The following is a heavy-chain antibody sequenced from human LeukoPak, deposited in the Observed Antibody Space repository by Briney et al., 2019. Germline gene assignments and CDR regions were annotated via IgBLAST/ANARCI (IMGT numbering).Heavy chain of an antibody. V-gene: IGHV7-4-1*02. CDR1: GYTFTSYA. CDR2: INTNTGNP. J-gene: IGHJ4*02. D-gene: IGHD3-22*01. CDR3: ARTHYYDSSGYYFVPLDFDY. Sequence: GASVQVSCQASGYTFTSYAMNWVRQAPGQGLEWMGWINTNTGNPTYAQGFTGRFVFSLDTSVSTAYLQISSLKAEDTAVYYCARTHYYDSSGYYFVPLDFDYWGQGTLVTVSS.